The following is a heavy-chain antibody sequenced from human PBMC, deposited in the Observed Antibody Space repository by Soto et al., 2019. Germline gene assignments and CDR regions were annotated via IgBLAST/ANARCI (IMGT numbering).Heavy chain of an antibody. D-gene: IGHD1-26*01. Sequence: PGGSLELCCAASGLTCSSCPMTWVRQAPGKGLEWVSAISGSGGSTYYADSVKGRFTISRDNSKNTLYLQMNSLRAEDTAVYYYVIFHYSGSNEHPDA. CDR2: ISGSGGST. V-gene: IGHV3-23*01. CDR3: VIFHYSGSNEHPDA. J-gene: IGHJ3*01. CDR1: GLTCSSCP.